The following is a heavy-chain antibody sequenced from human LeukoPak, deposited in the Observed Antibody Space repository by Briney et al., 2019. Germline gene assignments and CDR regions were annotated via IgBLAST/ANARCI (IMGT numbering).Heavy chain of an antibody. D-gene: IGHD3-22*01. CDR3: ARGSGSGYSAFDY. CDR1: GFTFSSYW. J-gene: IGHJ4*02. V-gene: IGHV3-74*01. CDR2: INNDGSST. Sequence: GGSLRLSCAASGFTFSSYWMHWVRQAPGKGLVWVSRINNDGSSTNYADSVKGRFTISRDNAKNTLHLQMNSLRAEDTALYYCARGSGSGYSAFDYWGQGTLVTVSS.